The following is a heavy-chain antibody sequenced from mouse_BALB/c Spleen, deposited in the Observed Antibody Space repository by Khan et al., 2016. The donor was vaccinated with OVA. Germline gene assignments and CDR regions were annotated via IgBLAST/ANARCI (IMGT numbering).Heavy chain of an antibody. Sequence: EVQLQESGPGLVKPSQSLSLTCTVTGYSITSGYGWNWIRQFPGNKLEWMGYISYSSTTNYNPSLKSRISITRDTSINQCFLQFNSVATEDTATYYCARTARIKYWGQGTTLTVSA. CDR3: ARTARIKY. CDR2: ISYSSTT. J-gene: IGHJ2*01. D-gene: IGHD1-2*01. V-gene: IGHV3-2*02. CDR1: GYSITSGYG.